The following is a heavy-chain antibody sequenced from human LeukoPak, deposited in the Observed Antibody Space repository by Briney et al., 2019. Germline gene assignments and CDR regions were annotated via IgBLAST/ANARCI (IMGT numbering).Heavy chain of an antibody. CDR3: ARDFMVRGVAVGY. V-gene: IGHV3-33*01. D-gene: IGHD3-10*01. CDR2: IWYDGSNK. Sequence: VIWYDGSNKYYADSVKGRFTISRDNSKNTLYLQMNSLRAEDTAVYYCARDFMVRGVAVGYWGQGTLVTVSS. J-gene: IGHJ4*02.